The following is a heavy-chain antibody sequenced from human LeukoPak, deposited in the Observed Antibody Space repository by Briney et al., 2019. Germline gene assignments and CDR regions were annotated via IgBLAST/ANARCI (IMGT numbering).Heavy chain of an antibody. Sequence: PSETLSLTCTVSGGSISSYYWSWIRRPPGKGLVWIGYIYYSGSTNYNPSLKSRVTISVDTSKNQFSLKLSSVTAADTAVYYCAREASYSSSWLDYYYGMDVWGQGTTVTVSS. CDR2: IYYSGST. V-gene: IGHV4-59*01. CDR3: AREASYSSSWLDYYYGMDV. J-gene: IGHJ6*02. D-gene: IGHD6-13*01. CDR1: GGSISSYY.